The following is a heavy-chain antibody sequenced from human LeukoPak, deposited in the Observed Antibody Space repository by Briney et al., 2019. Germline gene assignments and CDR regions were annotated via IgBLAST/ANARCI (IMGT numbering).Heavy chain of an antibody. CDR1: GFTFSNYN. D-gene: IGHD2-8*02. J-gene: IGHJ3*02. CDR2: ITSSGTYT. CDR3: ARDSTGWQADSFDI. V-gene: IGHV3-21*01. Sequence: GGSLRLSCADSGFTFSNYNMNWVRQAPGKAMEWVSSITSSGTYTFYADSVKGRFTISRDNAKNSLYLQMDSLGPEDTAVYYCARDSTGWQADSFDIWGQGTMVTVSS.